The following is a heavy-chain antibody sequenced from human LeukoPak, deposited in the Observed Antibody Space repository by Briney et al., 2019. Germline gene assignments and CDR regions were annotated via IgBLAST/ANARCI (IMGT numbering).Heavy chain of an antibody. D-gene: IGHD3-10*01. V-gene: IGHV1-69*06. CDR1: GGTFSSYA. J-gene: IGHJ4*02. CDR2: IIPIFGTA. Sequence: EASVKVSCKASGGTFSSYAISWVRQAPGQGLEWMGGIIPIFGTANYAQKFQGRVTITADKSTSTAYMELSSLRSEDTAVYYCARDSTGAQGRLDYWGQGTLVTVSS. CDR3: ARDSTGAQGRLDY.